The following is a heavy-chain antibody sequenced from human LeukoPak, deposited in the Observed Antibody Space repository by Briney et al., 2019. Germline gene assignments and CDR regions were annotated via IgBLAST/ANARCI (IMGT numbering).Heavy chain of an antibody. CDR2: IRYDGSNK. V-gene: IGHV3-30*02. CDR1: GLTFSTYG. J-gene: IGHJ4*02. CDR3: ARSNGWYLDY. D-gene: IGHD6-19*01. Sequence: PGGSLXLSCAASGLTFSTYGMHWVRQAPGKGLEWVAFIRYDGSNKYYADSVKGRFTISRDNSKNTLYLQMNSLRAEDTAVYYCARSNGWYLDYWGQGTLVTVSS.